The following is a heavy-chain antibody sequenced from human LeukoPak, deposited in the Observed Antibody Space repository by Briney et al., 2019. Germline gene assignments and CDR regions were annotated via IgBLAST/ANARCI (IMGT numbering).Heavy chain of an antibody. D-gene: IGHD6-19*01. J-gene: IGHJ4*02. V-gene: IGHV4-31*03. Sequence: PSQTLSLTCTVSGCSINSDGDCWSWLRQHPGEGLGWIGNICYSGSTYYNPSLKSRGTISVDMSKNEFSLNLSSVTAADTAVYYCARGPQQWLERVGAFDFWGQGTLVTVSS. CDR2: ICYSGST. CDR1: GCSINSDGDC. CDR3: ARGPQQWLERVGAFDF.